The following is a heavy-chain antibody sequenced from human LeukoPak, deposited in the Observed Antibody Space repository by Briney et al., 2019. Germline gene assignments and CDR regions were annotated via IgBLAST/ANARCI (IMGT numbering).Heavy chain of an antibody. D-gene: IGHD3-9*01. J-gene: IGHJ4*02. Sequence: SETLSLTCTVSGGSISSYYWSWIRQPPGKGLEWIGYIYYSGSTNYNPSLKSRVTISVDTSKNQFSLKLSSVTAADTAVYYCARDGAYYDILTADYWGQGTLVTVSS. V-gene: IGHV4-59*01. CDR3: ARDGAYYDILTADY. CDR2: IYYSGST. CDR1: GGSISSYY.